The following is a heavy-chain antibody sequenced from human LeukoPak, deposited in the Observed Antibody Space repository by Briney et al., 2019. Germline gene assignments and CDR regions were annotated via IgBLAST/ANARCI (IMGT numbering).Heavy chain of an antibody. CDR2: ISGSGGST. V-gene: IGHV3-23*01. Sequence: AGGSLRLSCAASGFTFSSYAMSWVRQAPGKGLEWVSAISGSGGSTYYADSVKGRFTISRDNSKNTLYLQMNSLRAEDTAVYYCAKDLSMVRGEKPNYWGQGTLVTVSS. CDR1: GFTFSSYA. CDR3: AKDLSMVRGEKPNY. D-gene: IGHD3-10*01. J-gene: IGHJ4*02.